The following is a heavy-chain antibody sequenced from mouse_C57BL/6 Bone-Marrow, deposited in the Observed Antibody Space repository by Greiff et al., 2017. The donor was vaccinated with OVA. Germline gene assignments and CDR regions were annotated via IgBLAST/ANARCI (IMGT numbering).Heavy chain of an antibody. J-gene: IGHJ2*01. Sequence: QVQLQQSGAELARPGASVKLSCKASGYTFTSYGISWVKQRTGQGLEWIGEIYPRSGNTYYNEKFKGKATLTADKSSSTAYMELRSLTSEDSAVYFCARCYYGSGDYWGQGTTLTVSS. CDR1: GYTFTSYG. V-gene: IGHV1-81*01. CDR3: ARCYYGSGDY. D-gene: IGHD1-1*01. CDR2: IYPRSGNT.